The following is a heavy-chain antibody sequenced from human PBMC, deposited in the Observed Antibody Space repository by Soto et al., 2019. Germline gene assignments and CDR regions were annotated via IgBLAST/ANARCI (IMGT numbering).Heavy chain of an antibody. Sequence: QITLKESGPTLVKPTQTLTLTCTFSGFSLSTSGVGVGWIRQPPGKALEWLALIYWDDDKRYSPSLKSRLTIPKDTSKNRVVLTMTNMDPVDTATYYCAHYPTRIAAEGWGFDYWGQGTLVTVSS. CDR3: AHYPTRIAAEGWGFDY. V-gene: IGHV2-5*02. CDR2: IYWDDDK. D-gene: IGHD6-13*01. J-gene: IGHJ4*02. CDR1: GFSLSTSGVG.